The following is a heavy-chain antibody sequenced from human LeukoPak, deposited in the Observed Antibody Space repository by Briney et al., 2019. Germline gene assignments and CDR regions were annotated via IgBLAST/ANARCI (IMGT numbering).Heavy chain of an antibody. CDR3: ARFIDSSGYYFSGWYFDL. CDR2: INPSSGGT. J-gene: IGHJ2*01. Sequence: ASVKVSCKASGYTFTGYYMHWVRQAPGQGLEWMGWINPSSGGTNYAQKFQGRVTMTRDTSISTAYMELSRLRSDDTAVYYCARFIDSSGYYFSGWYFDLWGRGTLVTVSS. V-gene: IGHV1-2*02. CDR1: GYTFTGYY. D-gene: IGHD3-22*01.